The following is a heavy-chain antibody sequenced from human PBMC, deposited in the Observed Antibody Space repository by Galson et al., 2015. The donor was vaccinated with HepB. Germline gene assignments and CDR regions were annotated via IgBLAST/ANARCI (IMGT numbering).Heavy chain of an antibody. CDR1: GYTFTSYG. D-gene: IGHD3-22*01. CDR3: ARLTYYYDSSGYSLDY. CDR2: ISAYNGNT. V-gene: IGHV1-18*01. Sequence: SVKVSCKAPGYTFTSYGISWVRQAPGQGLEWMGWISAYNGNTNYAQKLQGRVTMTTDTSTSTAYMGLRSLRSDDTAVYYCARLTYYYDSSGYSLDYWGQGTLVTVPS. J-gene: IGHJ4*02.